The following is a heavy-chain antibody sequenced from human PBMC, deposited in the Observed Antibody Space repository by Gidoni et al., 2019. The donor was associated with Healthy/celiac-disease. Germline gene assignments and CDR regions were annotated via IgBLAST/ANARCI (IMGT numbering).Heavy chain of an antibody. V-gene: IGHV3-21*01. J-gene: IGHJ4*02. D-gene: IGHD6-19*01. CDR3: ARRIAVAGTVANDY. CDR1: GFTFSSYS. CDR2: ISSSSSYI. Sequence: EVQLVESGGGLVKPGGSLRLSCAASGFTFSSYSMNWVRQAPGKGLEWVSSISSSSSYIYYADSVKGRFTISRDNAKNSLYLQMNSLRAEDTAVYYCARRIAVAGTVANDYWGQGTLVTVSS.